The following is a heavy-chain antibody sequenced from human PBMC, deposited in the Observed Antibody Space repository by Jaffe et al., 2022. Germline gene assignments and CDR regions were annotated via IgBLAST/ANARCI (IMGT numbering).Heavy chain of an antibody. V-gene: IGHV3-30*02. Sequence: QVQLVESGGGVVQPGGSLRLSCAASGFTFSSYGMHWVRQAPGKGLEWVAFIRYDGSNKYYADSVKGRFTISRDNSKNTLYLQMNSLRAEDTAVYYCAKADYCSGGSCFSIDYWGQGTLVTVSS. D-gene: IGHD2-15*01. CDR1: GFTFSSYG. J-gene: IGHJ4*02. CDR2: IRYDGSNK. CDR3: AKADYCSGGSCFSIDY.